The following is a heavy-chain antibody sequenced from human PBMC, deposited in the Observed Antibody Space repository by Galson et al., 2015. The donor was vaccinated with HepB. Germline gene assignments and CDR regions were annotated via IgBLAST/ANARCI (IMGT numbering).Heavy chain of an antibody. CDR2: ISRNSDSI. D-gene: IGHD2-21*01. V-gene: IGHV3-9*01. Sequence: SLRLSCAASGFTFEDFAMHWVRQAPGKGLEWVSGISRNSDSIGYADSVKGRFTISRDNAKNSLYLQMNGLRPEDTALYYCAKDMSDSWGRGTLVTVSS. J-gene: IGHJ5*02. CDR3: AKDMSDS. CDR1: GFTFEDFA.